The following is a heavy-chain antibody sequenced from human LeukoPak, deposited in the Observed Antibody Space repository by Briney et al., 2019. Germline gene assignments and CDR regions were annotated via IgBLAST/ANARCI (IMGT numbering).Heavy chain of an antibody. D-gene: IGHD4-17*01. CDR1: GYTFTSYD. Sequence: ASVKVSCKASGYTFTSYDINGGRQATGQGLERRGWMNPNIGNTGYTQKLQGRVTITRNTSLRTDYMELSRLRYEDTAVYYCARVRRFGRYGDVGYWGQGPQVPVSS. CDR3: ARVRRFGRYGDVGY. V-gene: IGHV1-8*01. CDR2: MNPNIGNT. J-gene: IGHJ4*02.